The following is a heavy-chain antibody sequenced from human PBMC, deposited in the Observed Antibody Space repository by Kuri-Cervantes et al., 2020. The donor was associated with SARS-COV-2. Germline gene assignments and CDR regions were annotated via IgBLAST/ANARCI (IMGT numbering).Heavy chain of an antibody. Sequence: GGSLRLSCAASGFTFSSYGMHWVRQAPGKGLEWVAVISYDGSNKYYADSVKGRFTISRDNSKNTLYLQINSLRAEDTAVHYCAKGNRSNSGYGSFDYWGQGTLVTVSS. CDR2: ISYDGSNK. J-gene: IGHJ4*02. CDR1: GFTFSSYG. D-gene: IGHD5-12*01. CDR3: AKGNRSNSGYGSFDY. V-gene: IGHV3-30*18.